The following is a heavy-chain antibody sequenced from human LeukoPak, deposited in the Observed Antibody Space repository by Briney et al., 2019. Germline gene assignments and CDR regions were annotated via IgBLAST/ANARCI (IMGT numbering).Heavy chain of an antibody. CDR2: IYTGGT. V-gene: IGHV4-4*07. CDR1: GGSISRYY. CDR3: ARSPGAHSDY. J-gene: IGHJ4*02. Sequence: SETLSLTCTVSGGSISRYYWSWIRQPAGKGLEWNGRIYTGGTTYNPSLKSRVTMSVDTSKNQFSLKLSSVTAADTAVYYCARSPGAHSDYWGQGTLVTVSS.